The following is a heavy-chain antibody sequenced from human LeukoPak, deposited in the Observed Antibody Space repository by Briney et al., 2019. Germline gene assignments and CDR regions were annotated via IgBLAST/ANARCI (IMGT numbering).Heavy chain of an antibody. J-gene: IGHJ4*02. CDR3: ALDHGASSGAFDY. D-gene: IGHD4-23*01. CDR1: GFTFSSYE. Sequence: GGSLRLSCAASGFTFSSYEMNWVRQAPGKGLEWVSYISSSGSIIHYADSVKGRFTISRDNAKNSLSLQMNSLRAEDAAVYYCALDHGASSGAFDYWGQGTLVTVSS. V-gene: IGHV3-48*03. CDR2: ISSSGSII.